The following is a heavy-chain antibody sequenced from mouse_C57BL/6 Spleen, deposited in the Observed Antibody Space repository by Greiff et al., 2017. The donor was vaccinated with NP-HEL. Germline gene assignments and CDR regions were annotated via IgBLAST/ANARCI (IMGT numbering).Heavy chain of an antibody. Sequence: QVQLQQSGAELVKPGASVKISCKASGYAFSSYWMNWVKQRPGKGLEWIGQIYPGDGDTNYNGKFKGKATLTADKSSCTAYMQLSSLTSEDSAVYFCARGTAQATAMDYWGQGTSVTVSS. CDR3: ARGTAQATAMDY. D-gene: IGHD3-2*02. CDR2: IYPGDGDT. CDR1: GYAFSSYW. J-gene: IGHJ4*01. V-gene: IGHV1-80*01.